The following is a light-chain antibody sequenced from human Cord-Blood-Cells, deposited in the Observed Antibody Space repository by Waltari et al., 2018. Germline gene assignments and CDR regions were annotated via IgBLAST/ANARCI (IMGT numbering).Light chain of an antibody. CDR3: QQYDNLLIFT. CDR2: DAS. CDR1: QDISNY. V-gene: IGKV1-33*01. Sequence: DIHMTQSPSSLSASVGDRVTITCQASQDISNYLNWYQQKPGKAPKLLIYDASNLETGVPPRFSGSGSGTDFTFTISSLQPEDIATYYCQQYDNLLIFTFGPGTKVDIK. J-gene: IGKJ3*01.